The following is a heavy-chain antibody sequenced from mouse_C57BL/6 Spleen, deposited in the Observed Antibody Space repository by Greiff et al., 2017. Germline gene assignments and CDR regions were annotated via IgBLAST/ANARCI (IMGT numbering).Heavy chain of an antibody. V-gene: IGHV1-72*01. Sequence: QVQLQQPGAELVKPGASVKLSCKASGYTFTSYWLHWVKQRPGRGLEWIGRIVPNSGGTKYNEKFKSKATLTVDKPSSTAYMQLSSLTSEDSAVYYCARLIYYDYDDAMDYWGQGTSVTVSS. CDR1: GYTFTSYW. J-gene: IGHJ4*01. CDR2: IVPNSGGT. D-gene: IGHD2-4*01. CDR3: ARLIYYDYDDAMDY.